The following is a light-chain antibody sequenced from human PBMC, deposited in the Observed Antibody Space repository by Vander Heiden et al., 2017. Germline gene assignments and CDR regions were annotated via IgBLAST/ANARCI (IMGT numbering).Light chain of an antibody. CDR1: QSIGSS. J-gene: IGKJ3*01. V-gene: IGKV1-39*01. CDR3: QQTFSST. CDR2: AAS. Sequence: DIQMTQSPSSLSASVGDRVTIPCRASQSIGSSVNWYQQTAGKAPKLLISAASSLQSGVPSRFSGSGSGTDFTLTISSLQPEDFATYYCQQTFSSTFGPGTKVDIK.